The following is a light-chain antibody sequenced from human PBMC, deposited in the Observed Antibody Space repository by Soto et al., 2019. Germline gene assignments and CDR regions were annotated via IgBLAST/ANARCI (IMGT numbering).Light chain of an antibody. CDR3: LQDINYPWT. Sequence: IQMTQSPSSLSASVRDEVTITCRAQQTIMTYLNWYQLKPGKPPKVLIYGASNLQSGVPARFSGSGSGTDFTLAINSLQPEDSATYYCLQDINYPWTFGQGTKVDIK. CDR2: GAS. CDR1: QTIMTY. J-gene: IGKJ1*01. V-gene: IGKV1-6*01.